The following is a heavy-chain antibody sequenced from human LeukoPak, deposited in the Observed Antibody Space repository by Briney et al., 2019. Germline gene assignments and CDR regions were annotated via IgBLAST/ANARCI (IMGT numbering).Heavy chain of an antibody. D-gene: IGHD6-13*01. CDR3: ARGVYSSSWRDAFDI. CDR2: ISAYNGNT. Sequence: ASVKVSCKASGYTFTTYGISWVRQAPGQGLEWMGWISAYNGNTNYAQKLQGRVTMTTDTSTSTAYMELRSLRSDDTAVYYCARGVYSSSWRDAFDIWGQGTMVTVSS. V-gene: IGHV1-18*01. CDR1: GYTFTTYG. J-gene: IGHJ3*02.